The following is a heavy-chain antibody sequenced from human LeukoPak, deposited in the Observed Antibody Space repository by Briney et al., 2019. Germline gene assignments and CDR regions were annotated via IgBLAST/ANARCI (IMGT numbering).Heavy chain of an antibody. J-gene: IGHJ5*02. CDR2: IRYDGSNK. CDR3: AKDRQNVLRFLEWFSTNWFDP. D-gene: IGHD3-3*01. V-gene: IGHV3-30*02. CDR1: GFTLSSYG. Sequence: GGSLRLSCAASGFTLSSYGMHWVRQAPGKGLEWVAFIRYDGSNKYCADSVKGRFTISRDNSKNTLYLQMNSLRAEDTAVYYCAKDRQNVLRFLEWFSTNWFDPWGQGTLVTVSS.